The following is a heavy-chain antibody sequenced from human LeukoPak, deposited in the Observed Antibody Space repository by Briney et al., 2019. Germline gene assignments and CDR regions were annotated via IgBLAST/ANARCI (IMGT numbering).Heavy chain of an antibody. CDR2: INPSGGST. V-gene: IGHV1-46*01. Sequence: GASVKVSCKASGYTFTSYYMHWVRQAPGQGLEWMGIINPSGGSTSYAQKFQGRVTMTRDTSTSTVYMELSSLRSEDTAVYYCARAYYDFWSGYYYYYYGMDVWGQGTTVTVSS. CDR3: ARAYYDFWSGYYYYYYGMDV. J-gene: IGHJ6*02. D-gene: IGHD3-3*01. CDR1: GYTFTSYY.